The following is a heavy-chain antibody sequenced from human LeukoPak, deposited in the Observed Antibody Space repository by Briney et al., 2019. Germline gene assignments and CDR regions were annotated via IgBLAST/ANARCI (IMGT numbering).Heavy chain of an antibody. CDR1: GYIFANYG. V-gene: IGHV1-18*01. Sequence: ASVKVSCKASGYIFANYGLSWVRQAPGQGLEWMGWISAYNGNTNYAQKLQGRVTMTTDTSTSTAYMELRSLRSDDTAVYYCARGSAAGTGRRDWFDPWGQGTLVTVSS. CDR2: ISAYNGNT. CDR3: ARGSAAGTGRRDWFDP. D-gene: IGHD6-13*01. J-gene: IGHJ5*02.